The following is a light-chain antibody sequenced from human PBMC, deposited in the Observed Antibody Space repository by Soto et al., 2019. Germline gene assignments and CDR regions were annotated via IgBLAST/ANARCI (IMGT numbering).Light chain of an antibody. Sequence: EMVMTQSPATLSVSPGERATLSYRASQSVNNNLAWYQQRPGQVPRLLIYGASTRATGIPARFSGSGSGTEFTLTISSLQSEDFAVYYCQQYNDFPRAFGQGTKVEIK. V-gene: IGKV3-15*01. CDR2: GAS. CDR3: QQYNDFPRA. J-gene: IGKJ1*01. CDR1: QSVNNN.